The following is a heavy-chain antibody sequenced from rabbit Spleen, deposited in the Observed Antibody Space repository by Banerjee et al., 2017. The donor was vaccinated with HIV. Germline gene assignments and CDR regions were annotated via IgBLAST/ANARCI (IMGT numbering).Heavy chain of an antibody. J-gene: IGHJ4*01. V-gene: IGHV1S45*01. Sequence: QEQLVESGGGLVKPGASLTLTCTASGFSFSSGYDMCWVRQAPGKGLEWIACIGTGVGDTYYANWAKGRFTISKTSSTTVTLQVTSLTAADTATYFCARTDGASYNGLALWGPGTLVTVS. CDR1: GFSFSSGYD. D-gene: IGHD1-1*01. CDR3: ARTDGASYNGLAL. CDR2: IGTGVGDT.